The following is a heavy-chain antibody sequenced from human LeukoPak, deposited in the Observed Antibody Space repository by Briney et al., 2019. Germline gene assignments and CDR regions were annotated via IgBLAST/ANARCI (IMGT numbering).Heavy chain of an antibody. Sequence: PGGSLRLSCVGYGFTFSVQWIRQVPGKGLEWLTFIRHDGTDQHYADSVRGRFTISRDNSKNTVYLQMNSLRPEDTALYYCAKDGNWASVSWGQGTLVTVSS. CDR2: IRHDGTDQ. J-gene: IGHJ5*02. CDR3: AKDGNWASVS. CDR1: GFTFS. D-gene: IGHD7-27*01. V-gene: IGHV3-30*02.